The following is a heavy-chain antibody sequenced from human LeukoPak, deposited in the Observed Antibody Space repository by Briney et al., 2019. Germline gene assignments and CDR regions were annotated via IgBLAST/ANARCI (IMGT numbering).Heavy chain of an antibody. CDR2: IYSGGST. D-gene: IGHD5-24*01. CDR3: ASLASMATIISFDY. J-gene: IGHJ4*02. CDR1: GFTVSSNY. Sequence: PGGSLRLSCAASGFTVSSNYMSWVRQAPGKGLEWVSVIYSGGSTYYADSVKGRFTISRDNSKNTLYLQMNSLRAEDTAVYYCASLASMATIISFDYWGQGTLVTVSS. V-gene: IGHV3-66*01.